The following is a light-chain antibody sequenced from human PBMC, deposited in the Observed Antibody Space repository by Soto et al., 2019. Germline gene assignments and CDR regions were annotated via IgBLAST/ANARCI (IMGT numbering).Light chain of an antibody. V-gene: IGKV1-27*01. CDR2: AAS. J-gene: IGKJ4*01. CDR3: QQYNSAPSLT. CDR1: QGISNY. Sequence: DIQMTQSPSSLSASVGDRVTITCRASQGISNYLAWYQQKPGKVPKLLIYAASTLQSGVPSRFSGSGSGTDFTLNISSLQHEDVANYYCQQYNSAPSLTFGGGTKVEIK.